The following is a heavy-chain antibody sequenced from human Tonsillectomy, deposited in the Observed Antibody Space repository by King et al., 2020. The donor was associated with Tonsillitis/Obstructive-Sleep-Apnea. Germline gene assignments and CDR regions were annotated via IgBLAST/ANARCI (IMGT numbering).Heavy chain of an antibody. CDR1: GYTFSNYY. Sequence: VQLVESGAEVKKPGASVKVSCKASGYTFSNYYIHWVRQAPGQGLEWMGIIDPSGNSRDYAENFQGRVTMTRDTSTSTVYLELSSLSSGDTAVYFCARASHEQHFDYWGQGTLVTVSS. CDR2: IDPSGNSR. D-gene: IGHD6-13*01. CDR3: ARASHEQHFDY. V-gene: IGHV1-46*01. J-gene: IGHJ4*02.